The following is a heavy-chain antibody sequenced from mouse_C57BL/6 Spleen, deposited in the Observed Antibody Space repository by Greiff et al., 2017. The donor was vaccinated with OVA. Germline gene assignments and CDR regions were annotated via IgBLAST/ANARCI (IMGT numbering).Heavy chain of an antibody. Sequence: EVQLVESGPGLVKPSQSLSLTCSVTGYSITSGYYWNWIRQFPGNKLEWMGYISYDGSNNYNPSLKNRISITRDTSKNQFFLKLNSVTTEDTATYYCARVLAHYYAMDYWGQGTSVTVSS. CDR1: GYSITSGYY. CDR3: ARVLAHYYAMDY. D-gene: IGHD6-1*01. CDR2: ISYDGSN. J-gene: IGHJ4*01. V-gene: IGHV3-6*01.